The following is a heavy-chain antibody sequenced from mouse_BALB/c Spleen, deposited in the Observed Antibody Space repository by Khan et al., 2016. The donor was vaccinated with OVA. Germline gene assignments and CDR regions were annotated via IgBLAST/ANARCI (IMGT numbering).Heavy chain of an antibody. D-gene: IGHD2-4*01. CDR2: IWSAGST. CDR1: GFSLNNYS. CDR3: ARRGYDYGRGALFAY. J-gene: IGHJ3*01. V-gene: IGHV2-2*02. Sequence: QVQLKESGPGLVQPSQSLSITCTVSGFSLNNYSVHWVRQSPGKGLEWLGVIWSAGSTDYTAAFISRMTIRKDNSRKQIFFRMNSLQPNDTAIYYCARRGYDYGRGALFAYWGQGTLVTVSA.